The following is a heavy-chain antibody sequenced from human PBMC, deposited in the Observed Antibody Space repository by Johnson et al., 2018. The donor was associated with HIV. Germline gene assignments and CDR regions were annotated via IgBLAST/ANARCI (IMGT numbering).Heavy chain of an antibody. CDR1: GFTFSSYD. CDR2: IGTAGDT. Sequence: EQLVESGGGLVQPGGSLRLSCAASGFTFSSYDMHWVRQATGKGLEWVSAIGTAGDTYYPGSVKGRFTISRENAKNSLDLQINSLRAGDTAVYYCARQTKVVSGDAFDSWGQGTMVTVSS. CDR3: ARQTKVVSGDAFDS. D-gene: IGHD4-23*01. V-gene: IGHV3-13*01. J-gene: IGHJ3*02.